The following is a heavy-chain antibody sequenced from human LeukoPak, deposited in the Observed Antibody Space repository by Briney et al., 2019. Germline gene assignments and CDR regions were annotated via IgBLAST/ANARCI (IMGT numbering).Heavy chain of an antibody. V-gene: IGHV3-23*01. Sequence: GGSLRLSCAASGFTFSSYAMSWVRQAPGKGLEWVSAISGSGGSTYYADSVKGRFTISRDNSKNILYLQVNSLKAEDTALYYCAKGEYCSSTSCHPTWAFDVWGQGTMVTVSS. CDR2: ISGSGGST. CDR1: GFTFSSYA. J-gene: IGHJ3*01. CDR3: AKGEYCSSTSCHPTWAFDV. D-gene: IGHD2-2*01.